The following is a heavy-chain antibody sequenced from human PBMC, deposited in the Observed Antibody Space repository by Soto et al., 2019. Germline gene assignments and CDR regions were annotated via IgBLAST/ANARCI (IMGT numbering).Heavy chain of an antibody. CDR2: FDPEDGEA. D-gene: IGHD3-3*01. V-gene: IGHV1-24*01. Sequence: ASVKVSCKVSGYTLTELSMHWVRQAPGKGLEWMGGFDPEDGEAIYAQKFQGRVTMTEDTSTDTAYMELSSLRSEDTAVYYCAKSYYDFWSGYLDLWGQGTLVTVSS. J-gene: IGHJ5*02. CDR3: AKSYYDFWSGYLDL. CDR1: GYTLTELS.